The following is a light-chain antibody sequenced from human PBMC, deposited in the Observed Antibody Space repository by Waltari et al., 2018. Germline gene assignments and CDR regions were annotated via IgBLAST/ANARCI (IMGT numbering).Light chain of an antibody. J-gene: IGKJ1*01. Sequence: QLTQSPSTLSASVGDRVTITCRASQNVNRWLAWYQQKPGKAPKLLIYKASNLETGVPSRFSGSGSGTEVTLTINSLQPDDFATYYGQQYINYWTFGQGTKVESK. CDR1: QNVNRW. CDR3: QQYINYWT. V-gene: IGKV1-5*03. CDR2: KAS.